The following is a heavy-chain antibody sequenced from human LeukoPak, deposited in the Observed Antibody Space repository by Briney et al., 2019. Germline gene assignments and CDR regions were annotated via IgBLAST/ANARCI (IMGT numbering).Heavy chain of an antibody. CDR1: GFTFSSYS. Sequence: GGSLRLSCAASGFTFSSYSMNWVRQAPGKGLEWVSYISSSSSTIYYADSVKGRFTISRDNAKNSLYLQMNSLRDEDTAVYYCAREVGYDYGDYGDPDYWGQGTLVTVSS. CDR3: AREVGYDYGDYGDPDY. J-gene: IGHJ4*02. V-gene: IGHV3-48*02. CDR2: ISSSSSTI. D-gene: IGHD4-17*01.